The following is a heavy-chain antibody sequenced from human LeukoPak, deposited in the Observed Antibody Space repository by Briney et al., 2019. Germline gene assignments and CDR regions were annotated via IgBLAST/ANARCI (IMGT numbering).Heavy chain of an antibody. V-gene: IGHV5-51*01. J-gene: IGHJ3*02. CDR3: ATLNIGAFHI. CDR2: ISPGDSDA. Sequence: GESLKISCKGSGYIFTSYWIGWVRQMPGKALEWIGVISPGDSDAKYSPSFQGQVTISVDKSINTAYPQWSSPKTSDTAMYYCATLNIGAFHIWGRGTMVIVSS. CDR1: GYIFTSYW.